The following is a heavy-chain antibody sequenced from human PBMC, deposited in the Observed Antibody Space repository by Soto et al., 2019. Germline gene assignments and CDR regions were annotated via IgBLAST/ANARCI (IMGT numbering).Heavy chain of an antibody. J-gene: IGHJ2*01. CDR1: GGSISSYY. CDR2: IYTSGST. Sequence: KPSETLSLTCTVSGGSISSYYWSWIRQPAGKGLEWIGRIYTSGSTNYNPSLKSRVTMSVDTSKNQFSLKLSSVTAADTAVYYCAGGGRGLLNWYFDLWGRGTLVTVSS. CDR3: AGGGRGLLNWYFDL. V-gene: IGHV4-4*07. D-gene: IGHD4-17*01.